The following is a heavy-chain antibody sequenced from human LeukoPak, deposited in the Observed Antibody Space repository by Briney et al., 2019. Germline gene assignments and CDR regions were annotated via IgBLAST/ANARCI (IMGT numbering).Heavy chain of an antibody. J-gene: IGHJ5*02. V-gene: IGHV3-30*04. CDR3: ARDPSSMVRGVIRGGNWFDP. D-gene: IGHD3-10*01. CDR1: GFTFSSYA. CDR2: ISYDGSNK. Sequence: PGGSLRLSCAASGFTFSSYAMHWVRQAPGKGLEWVAVISYDGSNKYYADSVKGRFTISRDNSKNTLYLQMNSLRAEDTAVYYCARDPSSMVRGVIRGGNWFDPWGQGTLVTVSS.